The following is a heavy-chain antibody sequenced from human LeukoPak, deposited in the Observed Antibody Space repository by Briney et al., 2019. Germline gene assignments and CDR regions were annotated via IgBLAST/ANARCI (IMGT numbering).Heavy chain of an antibody. D-gene: IGHD3-10*01. V-gene: IGHV3-23*01. Sequence: GGSLRLFCAASGFTFSSYAVSWVRQAPGKGLEWVSGISGSGGSTYYADSVKGRFTISRDNSKNTLYLQMNSLRAEDTAVYYCAKDQRAGAYYYSLYGMDVWGQGTTVTVSS. J-gene: IGHJ6*02. CDR1: GFTFSSYA. CDR2: ISGSGGST. CDR3: AKDQRAGAYYYSLYGMDV.